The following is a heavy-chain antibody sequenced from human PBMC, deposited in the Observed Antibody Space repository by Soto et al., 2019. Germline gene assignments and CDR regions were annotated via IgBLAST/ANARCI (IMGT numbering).Heavy chain of an antibody. Sequence: SQTLSVTCAISGDSVSTNSATWDWIRQSPSRGLEWLGRTYYRSKWDYDYAASVKGRININPDTSNNQVSLHLDSVTPDDTAVYYCARLIGNSWLDSWGQGTLVTVSS. V-gene: IGHV6-1*01. CDR2: TYYRSKWDY. CDR1: GDSVSTNSAT. J-gene: IGHJ5*01. CDR3: ARLIGNSWLDS. D-gene: IGHD2-8*01.